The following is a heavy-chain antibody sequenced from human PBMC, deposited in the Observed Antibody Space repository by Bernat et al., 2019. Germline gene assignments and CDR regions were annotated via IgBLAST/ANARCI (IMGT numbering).Heavy chain of an antibody. J-gene: IGHJ3*02. CDR3: AKELAWNYVHSMEGAFDI. CDR2: ISYDGSNK. CDR1: GFTFSSYG. V-gene: IGHV3-30*18. D-gene: IGHD1-7*01. Sequence: VQLLESGGGLVQPGGSLRLSCAASGFTFSSYGMHWVRQAPGKGLEWVAVISYDGSNKYYADSVKGRFTISRDNSKNTLYLQMNSLRAEDTAVYYCAKELAWNYVHSMEGAFDIWGQGTMVTVSS.